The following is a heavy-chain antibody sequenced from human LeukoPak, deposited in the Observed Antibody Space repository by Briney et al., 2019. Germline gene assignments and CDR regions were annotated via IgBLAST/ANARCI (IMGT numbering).Heavy chain of an antibody. Sequence: PSETLSLTCSVSGASISRYYWSWIRQPPGKGLEWIAYIYYSGSTNYNPSLKSRVTISVDTSKNQFSLKLSSVTAADTAVYYCERVPYTSGWYYFDYWGQGTLVTVSS. CDR3: ERVPYTSGWYYFDY. CDR1: GASISRYY. D-gene: IGHD6-19*01. J-gene: IGHJ4*02. CDR2: IYYSGST. V-gene: IGHV4-59*01.